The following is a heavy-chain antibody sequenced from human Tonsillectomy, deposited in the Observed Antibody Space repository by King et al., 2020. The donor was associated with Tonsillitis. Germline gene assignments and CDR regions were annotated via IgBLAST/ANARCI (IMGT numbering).Heavy chain of an antibody. CDR3: AKQYLDAN. V-gene: IGHV3-23*04. D-gene: IGHD1-1*01. CDR1: GFTFSNYA. Sequence: QLVQSGGGLVQPGGSLRLSCAASGFTFSNYAMNWVRQAPGKGLEWVSSISESVDTTDYADTVRGRFTISRANSRNTLYLQMNSLRAEDTAVYYCAKQYLDANWGQGTLVTVSS. J-gene: IGHJ4*02. CDR2: ISESVDTT.